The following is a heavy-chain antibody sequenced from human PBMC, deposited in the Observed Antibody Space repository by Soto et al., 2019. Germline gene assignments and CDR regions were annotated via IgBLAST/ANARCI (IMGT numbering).Heavy chain of an antibody. J-gene: IGHJ3*02. V-gene: IGHV3-33*01. CDR1: GFTFSSYG. D-gene: IGHD5-12*01. CDR2: IWYDGSNK. Sequence: GGSLRLSCAASGFTFSSYGMHWVRQAPGKGLEWVAVIWYDGSNKYYADSVKGRFTISRDNSKNTLYLQMNSLRAEDTAVYYCARHRGYSGYDLGIDAFDIWGQGTMVTVSS. CDR3: ARHRGYSGYDLGIDAFDI.